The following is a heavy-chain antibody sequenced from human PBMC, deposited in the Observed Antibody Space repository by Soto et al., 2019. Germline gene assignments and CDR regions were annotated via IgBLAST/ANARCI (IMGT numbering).Heavy chain of an antibody. CDR3: ASWRSYSGSYCFDY. D-gene: IGHD1-26*01. V-gene: IGHV1-69*06. Sequence: SVKVSCKASGVTFNTYTINWLRQAPGRGLEWVGQVVPMYDSVNYAETFQGRVTITVDKSTNTAYMELTSLRSQDTALYFCASWRSYSGSYCFDYWGQGTLVTVSS. CDR2: VVPMYDSV. J-gene: IGHJ4*02. CDR1: GVTFNTYT.